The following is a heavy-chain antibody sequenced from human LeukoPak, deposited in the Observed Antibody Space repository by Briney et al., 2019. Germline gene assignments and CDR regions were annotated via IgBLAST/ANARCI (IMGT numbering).Heavy chain of an antibody. D-gene: IGHD2-15*01. J-gene: IGHJ4*02. CDR1: VLSTSTGGVG. V-gene: IGHV2-5*02. CDR3: AHGAGGGRVLAY. CDR2: INWDDDK. Sequence: ESGPTPVNPPQTLTQSCTVSVLSTSTGGVGAGWIRQPPGKDLEWLALINWDDDKRYSPSLKSRLTIMRDTSKMQVVFTMTNVDPVDTATYYCAHGAGGGRVLAYWGQGTLVTVSS.